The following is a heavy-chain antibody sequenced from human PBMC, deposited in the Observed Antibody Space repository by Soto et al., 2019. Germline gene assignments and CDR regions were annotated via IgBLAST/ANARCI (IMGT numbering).Heavy chain of an antibody. Sequence: PGESLKISCRISGYNFTNYWINWVRQMPGKGLEWMGRIDPSDSYTDYNPSFQGHVTISADKSTVTAYVQWSSLKASDSALYYCAEAVVVATTGYFYYGMTVWGQGTTVTVSS. CDR3: AEAVVVATTGYFYYGMTV. D-gene: IGHD2-15*01. V-gene: IGHV5-10-1*01. CDR2: IDPSDSYT. CDR1: GYNFTNYW. J-gene: IGHJ6*02.